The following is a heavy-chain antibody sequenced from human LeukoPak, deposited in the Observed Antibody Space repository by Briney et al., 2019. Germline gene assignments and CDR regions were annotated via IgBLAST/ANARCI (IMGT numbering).Heavy chain of an antibody. V-gene: IGHV3-48*03. Sequence: GGSLRLSCAASGFTFSTYEMNWVRQAPGKGLEWVSSINNSGNTIYYADSVKGRFTISRDNSKNSLYLQMNSLRGEDTAVYYCARTFGNNYGDYWGHGTLVTVSS. CDR1: GFTFSTYE. D-gene: IGHD5-18*01. J-gene: IGHJ4*01. CDR2: INNSGNTI. CDR3: ARTFGNNYGDY.